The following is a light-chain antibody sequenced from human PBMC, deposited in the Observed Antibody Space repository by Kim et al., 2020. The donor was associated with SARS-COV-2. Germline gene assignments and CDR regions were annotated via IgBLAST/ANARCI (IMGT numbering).Light chain of an antibody. J-gene: IGKJ5*01. CDR2: LGS. Sequence: DIVMTQSPVSLPVTPGEPASISCKSSQSLLHGNGYTYLAWYLQRPGQSPQLLIYLGSNRASGVPDRFSGSGSGTDFTLKISRVEAEDVGVYYCMQGLQTLITFGRGTRLEIK. V-gene: IGKV2-28*01. CDR1: QSLLHGNGYTY. CDR3: MQGLQTLIT.